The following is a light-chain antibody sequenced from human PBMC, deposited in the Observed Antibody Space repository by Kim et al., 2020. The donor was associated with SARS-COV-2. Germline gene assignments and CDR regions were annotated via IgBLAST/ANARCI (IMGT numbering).Light chain of an antibody. V-gene: IGKV1-6*01. CDR3: LQDYGYPLT. CDR1: QGIRND. J-gene: IGKJ4*01. Sequence: IPITPSPSSLSASVGDRVTITCRASQGIRNDLGWYQQKPGRAPNLLIYATSTLQSGVPSRFSGSGSGTDFTLTISSLQPEDVATYYCLQDYGYPLTFGGGTKVDIK. CDR2: ATS.